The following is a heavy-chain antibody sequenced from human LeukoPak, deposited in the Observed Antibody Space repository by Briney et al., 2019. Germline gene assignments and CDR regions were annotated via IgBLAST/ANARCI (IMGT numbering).Heavy chain of an antibody. J-gene: IGHJ5*02. Sequence: GGSLRLSCAASGFTFDDYAMHWVRQAPGKGLEWVSGISWNSGSIGYADSVKSRFTISRDNAKNSLYLQMNSLRAEDTALYYCAKDISVYYYDSSGYYAWGQGTLVTVSS. D-gene: IGHD3-22*01. CDR2: ISWNSGSI. V-gene: IGHV3-9*01. CDR3: AKDISVYYYDSSGYYA. CDR1: GFTFDDYA.